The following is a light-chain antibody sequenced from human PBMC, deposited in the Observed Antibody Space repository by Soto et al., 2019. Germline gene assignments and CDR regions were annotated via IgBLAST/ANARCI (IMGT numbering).Light chain of an antibody. J-gene: IGKJ5*01. V-gene: IGKV3-20*01. Sequence: EIVLTQSRGTLSLSPGERATLYYRASQSVSSSYLAWYQQKPGQAPRLLIYGASSRATGIPDRFSGSGSGTDFTLTISRLEPEDFAVYYCQQYGSSMWTFGQGTRLEI. CDR3: QQYGSSMWT. CDR1: QSVSSSY. CDR2: GAS.